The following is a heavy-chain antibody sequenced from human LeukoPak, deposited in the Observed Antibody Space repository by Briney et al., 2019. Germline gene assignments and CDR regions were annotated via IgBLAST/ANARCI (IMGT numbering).Heavy chain of an antibody. D-gene: IGHD1-26*01. CDR3: ARDKWAPRYAFDI. J-gene: IGHJ3*02. CDR2: IYHSGST. Sequence: SETLSLTCAVSGASISGSGYYLGWIRQPPGKGLEWIGEIYHSGSTNYNPSLKSRVTISVDKSKTQFSLKLSSVTAADTAVYYCARDKWAPRYAFDIWGQGTMVTVSS. V-gene: IGHV4-39*07. CDR1: GASISGSGYY.